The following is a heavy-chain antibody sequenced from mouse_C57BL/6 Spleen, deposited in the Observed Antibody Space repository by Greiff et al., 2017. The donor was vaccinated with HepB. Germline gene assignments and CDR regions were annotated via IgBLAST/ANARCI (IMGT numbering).Heavy chain of an antibody. CDR3: ASSGAYYSNYWFAY. D-gene: IGHD2-5*01. CDR1: GYAFSSYW. J-gene: IGHJ3*01. V-gene: IGHV1-80*01. Sequence: VQLQQSGAELVKPGASVKISCKASGYAFSSYWMNWVKQRPGKGLEWIGQIYPGDGDTNYNGKFKGKATLTADKSSSTAYMQLSSLTSEDSAVYFCASSGAYYSNYWFAYWGQGTLVTVSA. CDR2: IYPGDGDT.